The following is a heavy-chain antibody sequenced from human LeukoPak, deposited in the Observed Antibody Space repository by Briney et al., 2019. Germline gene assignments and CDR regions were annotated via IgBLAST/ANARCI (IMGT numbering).Heavy chain of an antibody. D-gene: IGHD6-19*01. CDR2: IFYSGTT. CDR1: GGSVRSTISY. J-gene: IGHJ4*02. Sequence: SETLSLTCTVSGGSVRSTISYWSLIRQPPGEGLEWLGTIFYSGTTYYNPSFKSRVTISVDTSKNQFSLRLSSVTAADTAVYYCAREVIAVAGTWGQGTLVTVSS. CDR3: AREVIAVAGT. V-gene: IGHV4-39*07.